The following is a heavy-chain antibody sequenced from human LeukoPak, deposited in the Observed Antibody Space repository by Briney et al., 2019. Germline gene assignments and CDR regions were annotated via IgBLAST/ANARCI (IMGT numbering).Heavy chain of an antibody. CDR3: ARAGYSNYFDY. CDR2: IYSGGST. V-gene: IGHV3-53*01. Sequence: GGSLRLSCAASGFTVSSNYMSWVRQAPGKGLEWVSVIYSGGSTYHADSVKGRFTISRDNSKNTLYLQMNSLRAEDTAVYYCARAGYSNYFDYWGQGTLVTVSS. CDR1: GFTVSSNY. J-gene: IGHJ4*02. D-gene: IGHD5-18*01.